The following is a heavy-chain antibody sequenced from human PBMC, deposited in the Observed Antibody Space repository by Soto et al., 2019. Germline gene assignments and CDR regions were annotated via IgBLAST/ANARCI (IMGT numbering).Heavy chain of an antibody. V-gene: IGHV4-59*01. CDR3: ARDREVWLRGWGFDT. CDR1: GCSIKNYY. J-gene: IGHJ5*02. D-gene: IGHD2-21*01. Sequence: XETLSLTFSVAGCSIKNYYWNWIRQAPGKGLEWIGYIYYSGSTNYHPSLRGRVTISVDTSKNQFSLKLTSVTAADTAVYYCARDREVWLRGWGFDTWGQGTLVTSP. CDR2: IYYSGST.